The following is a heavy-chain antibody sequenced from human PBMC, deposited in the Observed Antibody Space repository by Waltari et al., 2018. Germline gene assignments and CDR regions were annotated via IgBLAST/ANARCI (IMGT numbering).Heavy chain of an antibody. CDR3: ARAGHCSSSGCYGEGMDV. Sequence: QVQVVQSGAEVKKPGASVKVSCKAFGYTFTAHGISWVRQAPGQGLEWMGWISGYNGNTVYAQKFQGRVTMTTDTSTNTAYLEVRSLRSDDTAVYYCARAGHCSSSGCYGEGMDVWGQGTTVTVSS. V-gene: IGHV1-18*04. CDR1: GYTFTAHG. J-gene: IGHJ6*02. CDR2: ISGYNGNT. D-gene: IGHD2-2*01.